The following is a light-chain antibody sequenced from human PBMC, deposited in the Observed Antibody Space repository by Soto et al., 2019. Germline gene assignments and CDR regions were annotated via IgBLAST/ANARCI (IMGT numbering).Light chain of an antibody. V-gene: IGKV3-20*01. CDR3: QQYGSSPLT. J-gene: IGKJ1*01. CDR2: GAS. Sequence: EIVLTQSPGTLSLSPGEGATLSCRASRSVSSNYVAWYQQKPGQAPGLLIYGASRRATDIPDRFSGSGSGTEFTLNISRLQPEDVAVYYCQQYGSSPLTFGQGTKVEIK. CDR1: RSVSSNY.